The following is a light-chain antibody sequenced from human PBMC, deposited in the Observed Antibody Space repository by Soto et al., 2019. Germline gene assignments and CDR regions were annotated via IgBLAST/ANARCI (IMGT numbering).Light chain of an antibody. CDR2: EVT. V-gene: IGLV2-14*01. J-gene: IGLJ1*01. CDR1: SSDVGGYDY. CDR3: SSYTGSITLYV. Sequence: QSVLTQPASVSGSPGQSITISCTGTSSDVGGYDYVSWYQQYPGKAPKLIIYEVTNRPSGVSTRFSGSKSGNTASLTISGLQAEDDADYYCSSYTGSITLYVFGTGTKVTVL.